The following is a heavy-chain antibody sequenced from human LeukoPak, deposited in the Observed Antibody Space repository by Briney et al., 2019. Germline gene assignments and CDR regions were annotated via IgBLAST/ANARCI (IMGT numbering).Heavy chain of an antibody. V-gene: IGHV1-69*05. CDR2: IIPTFGTA. Sequence: ASVKVSCKASGGTFSSYAISWVRQAPGQGLEWMGGIIPTFGTANYAQKFQGRVTITTDESTSTAYMELSSLRSEDTAVYYCATDIVVVPAALYAFDIWGQGTMVTVSS. CDR1: GGTFSSYA. D-gene: IGHD2-2*01. CDR3: ATDIVVVPAALYAFDI. J-gene: IGHJ3*02.